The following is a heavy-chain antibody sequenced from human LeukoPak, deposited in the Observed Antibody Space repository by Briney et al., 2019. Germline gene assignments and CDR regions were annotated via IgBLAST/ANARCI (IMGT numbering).Heavy chain of an antibody. CDR1: GGCISSYF. J-gene: IGHJ3*02. Sequence: SETLSLTCTVYGGCISSYFWSWIRKPAGKGLEWIGRINTSGISKYNPSLKSRFTMSGDTSKNQFSLNLNSVTAADTAVYYWASASYYESSNNIAFDIWGQGTMVTVSS. CDR3: ASASYYESSNNIAFDI. V-gene: IGHV4-4*07. D-gene: IGHD3-22*01. CDR2: INTSGIS.